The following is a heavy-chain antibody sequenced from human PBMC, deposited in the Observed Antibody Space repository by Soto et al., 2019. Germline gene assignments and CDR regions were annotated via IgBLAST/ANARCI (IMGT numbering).Heavy chain of an antibody. CDR3: AREGVAPDAFDI. Sequence: QVQLVQSGAEVKKPGSSVKVSCKASGGTFSSYTISWVRQAPGQGLEWMGRIIPILGIANYAQRFQGRVTITADKSTSTAYMELSSLRSEDTAVYYWAREGVAPDAFDIWGQGTMVTVSS. J-gene: IGHJ3*02. D-gene: IGHD5-12*01. V-gene: IGHV1-69*08. CDR1: GGTFSSYT. CDR2: IIPILGIA.